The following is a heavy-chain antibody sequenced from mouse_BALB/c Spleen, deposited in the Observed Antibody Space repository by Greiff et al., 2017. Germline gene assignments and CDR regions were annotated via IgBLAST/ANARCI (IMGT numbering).Heavy chain of an antibody. J-gene: IGHJ1*01. Sequence: VQLQQSRAELMKPGASVKISCKATGYTFSSYWIEWVKQRPGHGLEWIGEILPGSGSTNYNEKFKGKATFTADTSSNTAYMQLSSLTSEDSAVYYCARWGSLYWYFDVWGAGTTVTVSS. CDR3: ARWGSLYWYFDV. CDR1: GYTFSSYW. V-gene: IGHV1-9*01. CDR2: ILPGSGST.